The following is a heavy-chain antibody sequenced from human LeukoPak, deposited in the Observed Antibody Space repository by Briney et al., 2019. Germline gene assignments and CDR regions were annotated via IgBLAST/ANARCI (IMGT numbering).Heavy chain of an antibody. CDR2: IYYSGST. V-gene: IGHV4-59*01. Sequence: PSETLSLTCTVSGGSISSYYWSWIRQPPGKGLEWIGYIYYSGSTNYNPSLESRVTISVDTSKNQFSLKLSSVTAADTAVYYCARGSSSSSFFFDYWGQGTLVTVSS. CDR1: GGSISSYY. J-gene: IGHJ4*02. CDR3: ARGSSSSSFFFDY. D-gene: IGHD6-6*01.